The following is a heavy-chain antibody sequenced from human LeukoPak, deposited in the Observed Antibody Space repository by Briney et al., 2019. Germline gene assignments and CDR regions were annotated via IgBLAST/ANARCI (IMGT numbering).Heavy chain of an antibody. D-gene: IGHD6-13*01. V-gene: IGHV1-8*01. Sequence: ASVKVSCKASGYSFSNYHINWVRQASGQGLEWMGWVSPDSSKTGYAQQFQGRVIMSVNTSISTVYMDLSSLTSEDTAVYYCARGPPESSSSDYWGQGTLVTVSS. CDR1: GYSFSNYH. CDR3: ARGPPESSSSDY. CDR2: VSPDSSKT. J-gene: IGHJ4*02.